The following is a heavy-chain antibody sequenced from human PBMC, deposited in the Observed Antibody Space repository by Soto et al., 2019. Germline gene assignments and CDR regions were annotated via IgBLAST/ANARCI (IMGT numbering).Heavy chain of an antibody. D-gene: IGHD1-26*01. Sequence: QVQLVQSGAEVKKPGASVKVSCKASGYTFTSYGISWVRQAPGQGLEWMGWISAYNGNTNYAQKLQGRVTMTTDTSASTAYMALRSVRSDDTAVYYCARHAGRWELVDAFDIWGQGTMVTVSS. V-gene: IGHV1-18*01. J-gene: IGHJ3*02. CDR3: ARHAGRWELVDAFDI. CDR1: GYTFTSYG. CDR2: ISAYNGNT.